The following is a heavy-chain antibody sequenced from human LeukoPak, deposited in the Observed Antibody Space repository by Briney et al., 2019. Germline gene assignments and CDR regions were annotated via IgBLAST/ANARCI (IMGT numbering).Heavy chain of an antibody. Sequence: GASVKVSCKASGGTFSSYAISWVRQAPGQGLEWMGGIIPIFGTANYAQKFQGRVTITADESTSTAYMELSSLRSEDTAVYYCARAFRIAAADRSVGYWGQGTLVTVSS. J-gene: IGHJ4*02. D-gene: IGHD6-13*01. CDR1: GGTFSSYA. V-gene: IGHV1-69*13. CDR3: ARAFRIAAADRSVGY. CDR2: IIPIFGTA.